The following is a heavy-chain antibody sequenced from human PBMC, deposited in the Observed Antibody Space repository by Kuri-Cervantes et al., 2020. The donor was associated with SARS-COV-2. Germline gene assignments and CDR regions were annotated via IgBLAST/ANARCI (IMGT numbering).Heavy chain of an antibody. Sequence: LSLTCAVYGGSFSGYYWSWIRQAPGKGLEWVSYISSSSSYTNYADSVKGRFTISRDNAKNSLYLQMNSLRAEDTAVYYCARGQQLIDYWGQGTLVTVSS. CDR3: ARGQQLIDY. CDR2: ISSSSSYT. V-gene: IGHV3-11*03. D-gene: IGHD6-13*01. J-gene: IGHJ4*02. CDR1: GGSFSGYY.